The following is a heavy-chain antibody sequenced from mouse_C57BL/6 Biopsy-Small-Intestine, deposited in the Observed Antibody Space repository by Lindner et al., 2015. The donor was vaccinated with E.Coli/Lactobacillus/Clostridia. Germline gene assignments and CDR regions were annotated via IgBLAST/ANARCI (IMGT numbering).Heavy chain of an antibody. CDR2: IIPLFGIT. D-gene: IGHD2-4*01. J-gene: IGHJ4*01. CDR3: ARYWSPGRGRYYDSTGYAFDS. CDR1: AGTFSSYT. V-gene: IGHV1-85*01. Sequence: SVKVSCKAAAGTFSSYTINWVRQAPGQGLEWMGGIIPLFGITNYAQNFQGRVTITADKTTSTAYMELNSLRSEDTAVYFCARYWSPGRGRYYDSTGYAFDSWGQGTLVTVSS.